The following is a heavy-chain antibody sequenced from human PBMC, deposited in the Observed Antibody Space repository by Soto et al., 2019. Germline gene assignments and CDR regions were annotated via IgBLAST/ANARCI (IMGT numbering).Heavy chain of an antibody. CDR3: ARVRPGYSYGYPNWFDP. V-gene: IGHV3-48*03. CDR2: ISTSDTTI. D-gene: IGHD5-18*01. Sequence: EVQLVESGGGLVQPGGSLRLSCAASGFIFSTYEMNWVRQAPGKGLEWLSYISTSDTTIYYADSVKGRFTSSRDNAKNSLYLQMNSLRAEDTAVYYCARVRPGYSYGYPNWFDPWGQGTLVNVSS. J-gene: IGHJ5*02. CDR1: GFIFSTYE.